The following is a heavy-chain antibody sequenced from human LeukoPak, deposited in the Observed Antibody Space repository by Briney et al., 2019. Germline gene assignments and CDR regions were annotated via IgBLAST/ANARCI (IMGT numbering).Heavy chain of an antibody. V-gene: IGHV3-74*01. Sequence: PGGSLRLSCAASGFTFSIYWMHWVRQAPGKGLVWVSRINGDGGSTGYADSVKGRFTISRDNAKNTLYLQMNSLRAEDMAVYYCARDYSYGLDNWGQGTLVTVSS. CDR3: ARDYSYGLDN. CDR1: GFTFSIYW. CDR2: INGDGGST. D-gene: IGHD5-18*01. J-gene: IGHJ4*02.